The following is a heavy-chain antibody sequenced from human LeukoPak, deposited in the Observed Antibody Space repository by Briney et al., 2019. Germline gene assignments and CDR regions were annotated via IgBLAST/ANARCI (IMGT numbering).Heavy chain of an antibody. CDR3: AKSTTVTQRGYFDY. Sequence: GGSLRLSCAASGFTFSSYGMHWVRQAPAKGLEWVAIISYDGSNKYYADSVKGRFTISRDNSKNTLYLQMNSLRAEDTAVYYCAKSTTVTQRGYFDYWGQGTLVTVSS. D-gene: IGHD4-17*01. J-gene: IGHJ4*02. V-gene: IGHV3-30*18. CDR1: GFTFSSYG. CDR2: ISYDGSNK.